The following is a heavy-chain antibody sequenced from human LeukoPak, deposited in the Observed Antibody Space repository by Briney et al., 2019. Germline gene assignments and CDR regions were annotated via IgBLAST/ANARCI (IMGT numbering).Heavy chain of an antibody. CDR1: GGSISSYY. CDR3: ARSGRGSSAGFDY. CDR2: IYYSGST. Sequence: PSETLSLTCTVSGGSISSYYWNWIRQPPGKGLEWIGYIYYSGSTNYTPSLKSRITISVDTSRNQFSLKLNSVTAADTAVYYCARSGRGSSAGFDYWGQGTLVTVSS. D-gene: IGHD3-10*01. J-gene: IGHJ4*02. V-gene: IGHV4-59*01.